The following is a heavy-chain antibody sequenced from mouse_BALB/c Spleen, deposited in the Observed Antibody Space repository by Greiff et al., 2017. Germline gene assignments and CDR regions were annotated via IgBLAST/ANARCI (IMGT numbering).Heavy chain of an antibody. Sequence: EVKLVESGGGLVQPGGSRKLSCAASGFTFSSFGMHWVRQAPEKGLEWVAYISSGSSTIYYPDSVKGRFTISRDNARNILYLQMSSLRSEDTAMYYCARGVGGNFGTPFAYWGQGTLVTVSA. CDR1: GFTFSSFG. V-gene: IGHV5-17*02. CDR3: ARGVGGNFGTPFAY. CDR2: ISSGSSTI. J-gene: IGHJ3*01. D-gene: IGHD2-1*01.